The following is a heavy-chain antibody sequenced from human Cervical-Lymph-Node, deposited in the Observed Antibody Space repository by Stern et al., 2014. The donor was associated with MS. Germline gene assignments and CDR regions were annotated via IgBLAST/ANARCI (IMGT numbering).Heavy chain of an antibody. CDR2: IFSNDEK. Sequence: QITLKESGPVLVKPTETLTLTCTVSGFSLSHSRMGVSWIRQLPGKALEWLAHIFSNDEKSYSASLRSRLTISKDSSKSQVVLTMTNMDPLDTATYYCARLTYGDYMFDYWGQGTLVTVSS. CDR1: GFSLSHSRMG. CDR3: ARLTYGDYMFDY. D-gene: IGHD4-17*01. V-gene: IGHV2-26*01. J-gene: IGHJ4*02.